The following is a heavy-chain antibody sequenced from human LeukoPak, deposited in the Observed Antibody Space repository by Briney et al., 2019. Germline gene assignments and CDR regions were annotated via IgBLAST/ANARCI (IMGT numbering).Heavy chain of an antibody. CDR2: IYPGDSDT. CDR3: ARGDYYGSGSYGNFDP. Sequence: GEFLKISCKGSGYSFTSYWIGWVRQMPGKGLEWMGIIYPGDSDTRYSPSFQGQVTISADKSISTAYLQWSSLKASDTAMYYCARGDYYGSGSYGNFDPWGQGTLVTVSS. CDR1: GYSFTSYW. V-gene: IGHV5-51*01. D-gene: IGHD3-10*01. J-gene: IGHJ5*02.